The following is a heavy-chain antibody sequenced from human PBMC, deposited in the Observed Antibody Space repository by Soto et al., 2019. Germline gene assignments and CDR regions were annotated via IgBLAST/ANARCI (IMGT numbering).Heavy chain of an antibody. D-gene: IGHD3-3*01. CDR1: GFSFRDYF. Sequence: QVQLVESGGGLVKPGESLRVSCAASGFSFRDYFMSWIRQAPGKGLEWVSYIGPYGNTIYYADSVKGRFTISRDDAKNSLDLRMNSLRAEETAVYYCARDDYTYGVYWGQGSLVTVSS. V-gene: IGHV3-11*01. CDR3: ARDDYTYGVY. J-gene: IGHJ4*02. CDR2: IGPYGNTI.